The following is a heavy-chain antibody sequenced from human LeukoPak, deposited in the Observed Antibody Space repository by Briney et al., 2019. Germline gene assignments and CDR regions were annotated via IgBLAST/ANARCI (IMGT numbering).Heavy chain of an antibody. Sequence: PSQTLSLTCTVSGGSISSGGYYWSWIRQHPGRGLEWIGYIYYSGSTYYNPSLKSRVTISVDTSKNQFSLKLSSVTAADTAVYYCARDRYDDILTFGFDPWGQGTLVTVSS. D-gene: IGHD3-9*01. J-gene: IGHJ5*02. CDR2: IYYSGST. CDR1: GGSISSGGYY. V-gene: IGHV4-31*03. CDR3: ARDRYDDILTFGFDP.